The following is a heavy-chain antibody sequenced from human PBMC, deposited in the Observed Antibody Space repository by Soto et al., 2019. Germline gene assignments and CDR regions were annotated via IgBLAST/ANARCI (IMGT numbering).Heavy chain of an antibody. D-gene: IGHD3-16*01. Sequence: SETLSLTCTVSGGPFPNGGYYWSWIRQEPGKGLEWIGYTHYSGDTSYNPSLRSRVTISTDTSKTQFSLRLRPVTSTHTAVYYCARGDSQVSSVFDYWGQGMLVT. V-gene: IGHV4-31*03. CDR1: GGPFPNGGYY. CDR2: THYSGDT. J-gene: IGHJ4*02. CDR3: ARGDSQVSSVFDY.